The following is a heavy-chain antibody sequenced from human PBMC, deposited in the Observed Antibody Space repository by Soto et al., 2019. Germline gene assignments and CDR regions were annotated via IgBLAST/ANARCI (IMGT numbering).Heavy chain of an antibody. D-gene: IGHD3-22*01. J-gene: IGHJ4*02. CDR3: ALYDSSGYYPAY. CDR1: GFTFSSYS. CDR2: ISGSGGNT. V-gene: IGHV3-23*01. Sequence: GGSLRLSCAASGFTFSSYSMNWVRQAPGKGLEWVSAISGSGGNTYYADSVKGRFTISRDNSKNTPYLQMNSLRAEDTAVYYCALYDSSGYYPAYWGQGTLVTVSS.